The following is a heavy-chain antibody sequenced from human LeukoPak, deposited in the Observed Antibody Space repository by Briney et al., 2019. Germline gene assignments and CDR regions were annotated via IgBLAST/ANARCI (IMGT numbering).Heavy chain of an antibody. CDR1: GFTFSSYA. CDR2: ISYDGSNK. Sequence: GGSLRLSCAASGFTFSSYAMHWVRQAPGKGLEWVAVISYDGSNKYYADSVKGRFTISRDNSKNTLYLQMNSLRVEDTAVYYCAKGKRYPDYWGQGTLVTVSS. J-gene: IGHJ4*02. CDR3: AKGKRYPDY. V-gene: IGHV3-30-3*01. D-gene: IGHD1-1*01.